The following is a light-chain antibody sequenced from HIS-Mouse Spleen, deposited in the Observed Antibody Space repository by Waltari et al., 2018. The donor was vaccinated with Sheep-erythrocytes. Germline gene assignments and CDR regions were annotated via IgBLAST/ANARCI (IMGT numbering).Light chain of an antibody. CDR3: SSYTSSSTLDV. CDR2: DVS. V-gene: IGLV2-14*03. J-gene: IGLJ1*01. CDR1: SSDVGGYNH. Sequence: QSALTQPASVSGSPGQSITISCTGTSSDVGGYNHVSWYQQHPDKAPKLMIYDVSNRPSGVSNRFSGSKSGNTASLTISGLQAEDEADYYCSSYTSSSTLDVFGTGTKVTVL.